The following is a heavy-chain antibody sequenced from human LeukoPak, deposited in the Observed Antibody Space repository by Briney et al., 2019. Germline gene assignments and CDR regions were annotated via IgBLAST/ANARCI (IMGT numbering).Heavy chain of an antibody. D-gene: IGHD3-3*01. CDR2: ISYDGSNK. V-gene: IGHV3-30*18. CDR3: AKDSLIYDFWSGPDY. Sequence: GGSLRLSCAASGFTFSSYGMHWVRQAPGKGLEWVAVISYDGSNKYYADSVKGRFTISRDNSKNTLYLQMNSLRAEDTAVYYCAKDSLIYDFWSGPDYWGQGTLVAVSS. J-gene: IGHJ4*02. CDR1: GFTFSSYG.